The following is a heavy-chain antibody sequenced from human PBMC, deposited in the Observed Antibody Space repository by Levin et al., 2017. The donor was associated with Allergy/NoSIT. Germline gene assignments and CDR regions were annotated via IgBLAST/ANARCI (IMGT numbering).Heavy chain of an antibody. Sequence: PGESLKISCAASGFTFSNYALTWVRQAPGKGLEWVSTVSAGVLITYYADSVKGRFTISRDNSKNTLFLQMNSLSADDTAVYYCAKESYTSRRVDYWGQGTRVTVSS. CDR3: AKESYTSRRVDY. J-gene: IGHJ4*02. CDR1: GFTFSNYA. D-gene: IGHD6-13*01. V-gene: IGHV3-23*01. CDR2: VSAGVLIT.